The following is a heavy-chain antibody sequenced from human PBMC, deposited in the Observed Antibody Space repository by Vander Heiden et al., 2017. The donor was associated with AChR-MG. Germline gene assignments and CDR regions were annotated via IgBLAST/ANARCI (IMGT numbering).Heavy chain of an antibody. D-gene: IGHD3-3*01. CDR3: ARITTGRLYALDS. CDR1: GFTFSTYD. CDR2: ISATSSST. J-gene: IGHJ4*02. V-gene: IGHV3-23*01. Sequence: EVQLLESGGGLVQPGGSLRLSCEASGFTFSTYDMTWVRQAPGKGLEWLCSISATSSSTFYADSVKGRFTISRDNSKNTLYLQMSSLRAEDTAVYYCARITTGRLYALDSWGQGTLVTVPS.